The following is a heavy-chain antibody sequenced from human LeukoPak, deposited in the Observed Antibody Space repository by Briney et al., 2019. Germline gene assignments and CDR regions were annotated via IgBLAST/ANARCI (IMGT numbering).Heavy chain of an antibody. CDR3: ARAEAIFWPSDY. J-gene: IGHJ4*02. CDR1: GFTFSSYA. D-gene: IGHD3-9*01. Sequence: GGSLRLSCAASGFTFSSYAMHWVRQAPGKGLEYVSSISTNGGSTYYAHSVKGRFTISRDNSKNTLYLQMGSLRAEDMAVYYCARAEAIFWPSDYWGQGTLVTVSS. CDR2: ISTNGGST. V-gene: IGHV3-64*01.